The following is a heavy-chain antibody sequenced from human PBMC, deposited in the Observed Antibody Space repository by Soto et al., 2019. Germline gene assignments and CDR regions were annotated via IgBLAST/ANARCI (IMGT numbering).Heavy chain of an antibody. CDR1: GYTFTSYG. V-gene: IGHV1-18*01. D-gene: IGHD2-15*01. Sequence: QVQLVQSGAEVKKPGASVKVSCKASGYTFTSYGISWVRQAPGQGLEWMGWISAYNGNTNHAQKRQRRVTMTTDTSTITAYMELRSLGSDVTAVYYCARAFLGGLLDYWGQGTLVTVSS. CDR3: ARAFLGGLLDY. CDR2: ISAYNGNT. J-gene: IGHJ4*02.